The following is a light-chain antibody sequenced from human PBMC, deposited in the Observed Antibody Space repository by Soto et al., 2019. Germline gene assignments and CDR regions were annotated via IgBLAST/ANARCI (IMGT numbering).Light chain of an antibody. Sequence: QPVLTQPPSASGSPGQSVTISCTGTSSDVGGYDYVSWYQQHPGKAPKLMIYEVNKRPSGVPDRFSGSKSGNTASLTVSGLQAEDEADYYCSSYAGSNKGVFGGGTQLTVL. CDR1: SSDVGGYDY. J-gene: IGLJ3*02. CDR2: EVN. CDR3: SSYAGSNKGV. V-gene: IGLV2-8*01.